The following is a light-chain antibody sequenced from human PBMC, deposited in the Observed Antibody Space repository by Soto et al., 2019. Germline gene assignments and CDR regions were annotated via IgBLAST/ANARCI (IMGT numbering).Light chain of an antibody. CDR2: GAS. V-gene: IGKV3-20*01. J-gene: IGKJ1*01. Sequence: EIALPQNTNTLSLSPRERATLSCRSSQSVDSSYLAWYQRTPGQAPRRLMYGASSRATGIPDRFSGSGSGTDFTFTISRLEPEDFAVYSCQHYGNSPPTCGQGTKV. CDR1: QSVDSSY. CDR3: QHYGNSPPT.